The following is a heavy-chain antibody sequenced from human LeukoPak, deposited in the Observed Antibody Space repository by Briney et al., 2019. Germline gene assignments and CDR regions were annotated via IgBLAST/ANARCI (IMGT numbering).Heavy chain of an antibody. CDR1: GFTFSSYS. Sequence: GGSLRLSCAASGFTFSSYSMNWVRQAPGKGLEWISYIRTGISTIYYADSVKGRFTISRDNAKNSLFLQMNSLRSDDTAVYYCARDSTNSIAAAGTTSYGMDVWGQGTTVTVSS. V-gene: IGHV3-48*01. CDR2: IRTGISTI. J-gene: IGHJ6*02. CDR3: ARDSTNSIAAAGTTSYGMDV. D-gene: IGHD6-13*01.